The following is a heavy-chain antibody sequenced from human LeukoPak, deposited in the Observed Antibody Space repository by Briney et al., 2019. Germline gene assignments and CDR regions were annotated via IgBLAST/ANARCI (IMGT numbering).Heavy chain of an antibody. Sequence: GATVEISCKASGYTFTDNYMDWVRQAPGKGLEWLGRVDPENGETTSAEKFQGRVSITADTSTDTAYMSLSNLTSEDTAVYYCAAVGTPLEWSKPLWYFDSWGQGTLVTVSS. CDR2: VDPENGET. J-gene: IGHJ4*02. D-gene: IGHD3-3*01. V-gene: IGHV1-69-2*01. CDR3: AAVGTPLEWSKPLWYFDS. CDR1: GYTFTDNY.